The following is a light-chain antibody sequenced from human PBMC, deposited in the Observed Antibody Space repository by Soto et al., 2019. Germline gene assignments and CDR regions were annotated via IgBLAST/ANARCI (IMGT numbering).Light chain of an antibody. CDR1: SSDVGSYNL. CDR3: CSYAGSSAYV. V-gene: IGLV2-23*01. CDR2: EGS. Sequence: QAVVTQPASVSGSPGQSITLSCIGTSSDVGSYNLVSWYQQHPGKAPKVMIYEGSKRPSGVSNRFSGSKSGNTASLTISGLQAEDEADYYCCSYAGSSAYVFGTGTKLTVL. J-gene: IGLJ1*01.